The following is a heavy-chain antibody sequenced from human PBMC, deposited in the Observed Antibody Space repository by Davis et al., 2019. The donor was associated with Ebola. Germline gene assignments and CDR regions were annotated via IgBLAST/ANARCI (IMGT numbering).Heavy chain of an antibody. J-gene: IGHJ4*02. V-gene: IGHV5-51*01. CDR1: GYTFTTYW. CDR2: IYPGDSDT. D-gene: IGHD3-3*02. CDR3: ARRGGWSGAFLDY. Sequence: PGGSLRLSCKGSGYTFTTYWIGWVRQMPGKGLEWTGIIYPGDSDTRYSPPFQGQVTISADKSISTADLQWSSLKASDTAMYYCARRGGWSGAFLDYWGQGTLVTVAS.